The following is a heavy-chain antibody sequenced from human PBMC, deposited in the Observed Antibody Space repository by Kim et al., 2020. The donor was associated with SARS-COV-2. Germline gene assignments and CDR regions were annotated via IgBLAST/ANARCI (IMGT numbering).Heavy chain of an antibody. CDR3: ARGHWGGGTCYYQFDY. V-gene: IGHV4-59*13. J-gene: IGHJ4*01. Sequence: SETLSLTCNVSGDSMAIYYWNWIRQPPGKGLEWIGHIYYSGRTVYNPSPKSRATFSVDTSKNQFFLSLTSVTAADTALYYCARGHWGGGTCYYQFDYWG. CDR1: GDSMAIYY. D-gene: IGHD2-21*01. CDR2: IYYSGRT.